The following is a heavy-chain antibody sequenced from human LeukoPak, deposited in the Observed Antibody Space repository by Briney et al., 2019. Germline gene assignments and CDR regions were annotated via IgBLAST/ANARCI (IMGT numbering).Heavy chain of an antibody. Sequence: GSLRLSCAASGFIVSSYSLNWVRQAPGKGLEWIGTIWHSGITYYNPSLKSRVTISVDTSKNQFSLNLSSVTAADTAVYYCARLGLNLGNPDHWGQGTLVTVSS. CDR1: GFIVSSYS. CDR3: ARLGLNLGNPDH. V-gene: IGHV4-38-2*01. J-gene: IGHJ4*02. CDR2: IWHSGIT. D-gene: IGHD1-14*01.